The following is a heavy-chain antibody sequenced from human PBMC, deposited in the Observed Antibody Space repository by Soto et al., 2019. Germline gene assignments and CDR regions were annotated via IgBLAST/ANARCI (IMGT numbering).Heavy chain of an antibody. D-gene: IGHD3-22*01. J-gene: IGHJ4*02. V-gene: IGHV3-73*01. CDR3: TRLSGYYGY. Sequence: EVQLVESGGGLVQPGGSLKLSCAASGFTFSGSAMHWVRQASGNGLEWVGRIRSKANSYATAYAASVKGRFTISRDDSKNTAYLQMNSLKTEDTAVYYCTRLSGYYGYWGQGTLVTVSS. CDR1: GFTFSGSA. CDR2: IRSKANSYAT.